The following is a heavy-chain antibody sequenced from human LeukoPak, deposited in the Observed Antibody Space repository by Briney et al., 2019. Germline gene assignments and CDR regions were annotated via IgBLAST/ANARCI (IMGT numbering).Heavy chain of an antibody. D-gene: IGHD6-13*01. J-gene: IGHJ4*02. V-gene: IGHV4-38-2*02. CDR1: GYSISSGYY. CDR3: ARVGVDPYRSSWYYFDY. CDR2: IYNSGST. Sequence: SETLSLTCTVSGYSISSGYYWGWIRQPPGKGLEWIGSIYNSGSTYYNPSLKSRVTISVDTSKNQFSLKLSSVTAADTAVYCCARVGVDPYRSSWYYFDYWGQGTLVTVSS.